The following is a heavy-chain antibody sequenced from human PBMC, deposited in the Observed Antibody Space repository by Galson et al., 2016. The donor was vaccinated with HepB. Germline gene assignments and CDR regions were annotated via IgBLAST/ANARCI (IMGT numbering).Heavy chain of an antibody. CDR3: AKAGDYDLLAGFDY. CDR2: VPNDGSDK. Sequence: SLRLSCAASGFIFSSHGMHWVRQTPGKGLEWVAAVPNDGSDKYYAHSVKGRFTISRDNSKNTLYLQMNSLRAEDTAVYYCAKAGDYDLLAGFDYWGQGTPVTVSS. CDR1: GFIFSSHG. D-gene: IGHD3-9*01. J-gene: IGHJ4*02. V-gene: IGHV3-30*18.